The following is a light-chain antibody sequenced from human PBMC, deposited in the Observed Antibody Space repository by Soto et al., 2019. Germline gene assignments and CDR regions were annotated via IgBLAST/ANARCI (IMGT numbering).Light chain of an antibody. V-gene: IGKV3-15*01. CDR2: GAS. J-gene: IGKJ1*01. Sequence: EIVMTQSPATLSASPGETVTLSFRASQSVRTNLAWYQHKPGQSPRLLIYGASNRATGFPARFSGSGSGTEFTLTISSLQSEDFAVYYCQQYNDNWPTFGQGTKVDIK. CDR1: QSVRTN. CDR3: QQYNDNWPT.